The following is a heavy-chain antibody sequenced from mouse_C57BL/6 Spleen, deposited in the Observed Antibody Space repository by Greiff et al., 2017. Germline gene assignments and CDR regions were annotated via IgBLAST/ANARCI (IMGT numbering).Heavy chain of an antibody. CDR1: GYTFTSYW. CDR2: IYPSDSET. CDR3: ARRTGTAWFAY. J-gene: IGHJ3*01. V-gene: IGHV1-61*01. D-gene: IGHD4-1*01. Sequence: QVQLQQPGAELVRPGSSVKLSCKASGYTFTSYWMDWVKQRPGQGLEWIGNIYPSDSETHYNQKFKDKATLTVDKSSSTAYMQLSSLTSEDSAVYYCARRTGTAWFAYWGQGTLDTVSA.